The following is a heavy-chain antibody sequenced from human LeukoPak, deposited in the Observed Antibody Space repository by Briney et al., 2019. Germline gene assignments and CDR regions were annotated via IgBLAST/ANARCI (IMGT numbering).Heavy chain of an antibody. J-gene: IGHJ6*03. Sequence: ASVKVSCKASGYTFTSYDINWVRQATGQGLEWIGYMNPNSGNTVYAQKFQGRVTIITDTSISTAYMELGSLTSEDTAVYYCARRAVDNSYYYYMDVWGKGTTVTVSS. V-gene: IGHV1-8*03. CDR2: MNPNSGNT. D-gene: IGHD6-19*01. CDR3: ARRAVDNSYYYYMDV. CDR1: GYTFTSYD.